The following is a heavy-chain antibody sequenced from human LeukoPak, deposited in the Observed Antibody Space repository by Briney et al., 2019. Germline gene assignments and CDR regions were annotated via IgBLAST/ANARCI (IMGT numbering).Heavy chain of an antibody. J-gene: IGHJ4*02. CDR3: ASSRGIYYDSIFDY. CDR1: GFTFSSYA. V-gene: IGHV3-30-3*01. Sequence: GGSLRLSCAASGFTFSSYAMHWVRQAPGKGLERVAVISYDGSNKYYADSVKGRFTISRDNSKNTLYLQMNSLRAEDTAVYYCASSRGIYYDSIFDYWGQGTLVTVSS. CDR2: ISYDGSNK. D-gene: IGHD3-22*01.